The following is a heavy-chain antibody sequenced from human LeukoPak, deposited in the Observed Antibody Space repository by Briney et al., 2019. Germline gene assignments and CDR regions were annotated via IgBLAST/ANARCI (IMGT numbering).Heavy chain of an antibody. CDR3: ATPYGSGSPSLYYYYYGMDV. J-gene: IGHJ6*02. D-gene: IGHD3-10*01. V-gene: IGHV3-23*01. Sequence: PGGSLRLSCAASGFTFSSYWMNWARQAPGKGLEWVSAISGSGGSTYYADSVKGRFTISRDNSKNTLYLQMNSLRAEDTAVYYCATPYGSGSPSLYYYYYGMDVWGQGTTVTVSS. CDR1: GFTFSSYW. CDR2: ISGSGGST.